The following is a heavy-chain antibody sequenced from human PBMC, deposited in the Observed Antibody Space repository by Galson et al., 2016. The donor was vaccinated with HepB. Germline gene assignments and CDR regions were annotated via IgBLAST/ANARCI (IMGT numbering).Heavy chain of an antibody. CDR1: GFTFSSSS. CDR2: LLLRSRYL. D-gene: IGHD3-10*01. Sequence: SLRLSCAASGFTFSSSSMNWVRQAPGKGLEWVSSLLLRSRYLSPSASVKGRFTISRDHAKNSLYRQRNSLRAEDTAVYYCARAFSRESGFDYWGQGTLVTVSS. J-gene: IGHJ4*02. V-gene: IGHV3-21*01. CDR3: ARAFSRESGFDY.